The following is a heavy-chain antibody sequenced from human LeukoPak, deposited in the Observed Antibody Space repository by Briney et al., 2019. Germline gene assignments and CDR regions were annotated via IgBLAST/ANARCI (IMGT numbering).Heavy chain of an antibody. Sequence: SETLSLTCAVSGGSISSYYWSWIRQPPGKGLEWIGYIYYSGSTNYNPSLKSRVTISVDTSKNQFSLKLSSVTAADTAVYYCERVWGADYGGGIYYYYYGMDVWGQGTTVTVSS. V-gene: IGHV4-59*01. CDR2: IYYSGST. CDR3: ERVWGADYGGGIYYYYYGMDV. J-gene: IGHJ6*02. CDR1: GGSISSYY. D-gene: IGHD4-23*01.